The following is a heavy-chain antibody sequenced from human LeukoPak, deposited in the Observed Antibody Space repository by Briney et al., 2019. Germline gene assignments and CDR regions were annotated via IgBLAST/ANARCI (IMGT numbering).Heavy chain of an antibody. CDR2: IYYSGST. V-gene: IGHV4-59*01. CDR3: ARSTTMELDY. Sequence: SETLSLTCTVSGGSISSYYWSWIRQPPGKGLEWIGYIYYSGSTNYNPSLKSRVTISVDASKNQFSLKLSSVTAADTAVYYCARSTTMELDYWGQGTLVTVSS. J-gene: IGHJ4*02. CDR1: GGSISSYY. D-gene: IGHD4-23*01.